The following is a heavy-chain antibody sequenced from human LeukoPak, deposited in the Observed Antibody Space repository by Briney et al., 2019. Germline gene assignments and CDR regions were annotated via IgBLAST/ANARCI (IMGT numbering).Heavy chain of an antibody. CDR3: AREHDNKVRYYNGMDV. V-gene: IGHV1-18*01. J-gene: IGHJ6*02. CDR2: ISAYNGDT. Sequence: ASVKVSCKTSGFTFTKHGISWVRQAPGQGLEWMGWISAYNGDTCYAQKFQGRLTMTTDTSTSTAYMDLRSLRSDDTAVYYCAREHDNKVRYYNGMDVWGQGTTVTVSS. D-gene: IGHD3-22*01. CDR1: GFTFTKHG.